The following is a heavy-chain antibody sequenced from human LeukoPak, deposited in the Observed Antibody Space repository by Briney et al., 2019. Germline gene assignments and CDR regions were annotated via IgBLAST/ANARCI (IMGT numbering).Heavy chain of an antibody. D-gene: IGHD6-13*01. Sequence: GASVKVSCKASGYTFTGYYMHWVRQAPGQGLEWMGWINPNSGGTNYAQKFQGRVTMTRDTSISTAYMELSRLRSDDTAVYYCARDLSAAGTSSGVGWGQGTLVTVSS. J-gene: IGHJ4*02. V-gene: IGHV1-2*02. CDR1: GYTFTGYY. CDR2: INPNSGGT. CDR3: ARDLSAAGTSSGVG.